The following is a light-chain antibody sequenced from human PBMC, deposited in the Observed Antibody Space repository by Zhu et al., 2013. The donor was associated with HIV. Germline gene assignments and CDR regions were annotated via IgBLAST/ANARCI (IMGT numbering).Light chain of an antibody. CDR1: QSVTRNY. CDR2: GAS. J-gene: IGKJ4*01. Sequence: EVVLTQSPGTLSLSPGETATLSCRASQSVTRNYLAWYQQKPGQAPRLLIYGASIRATGIPDRFTGSGSGTDFTLTISRLEPEDFGMYYCQQYGTSLLSRFGGGTKVEIK. V-gene: IGKV3-20*01. CDR3: QQYGTSLLSR.